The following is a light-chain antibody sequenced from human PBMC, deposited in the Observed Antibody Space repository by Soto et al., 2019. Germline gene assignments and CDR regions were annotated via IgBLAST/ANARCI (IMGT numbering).Light chain of an antibody. V-gene: IGKV3-20*01. CDR3: QQYGSSPLT. CDR1: QSVSSSY. J-gene: IGKJ4*01. CDR2: GAS. Sequence: EIVLTQSPGTLSLSPGERATLSCRASQSVSSSYLAWYQQKPGQAPRLLIYGASSRATGIPDRFSGSGSGTDFTLTISRLELEDFAVYYCQQYGSSPLTFGGGIKVDI.